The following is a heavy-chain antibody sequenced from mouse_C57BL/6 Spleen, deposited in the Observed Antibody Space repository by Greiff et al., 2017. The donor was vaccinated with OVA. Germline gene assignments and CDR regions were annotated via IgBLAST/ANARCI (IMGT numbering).Heavy chain of an antibody. CDR1: GFTFSDYG. J-gene: IGHJ3*01. CDR3: ARRGGGYYSSWFAY. V-gene: IGHV5-17*01. Sequence: EVQLVESGGGLVKPGGSLKLSCAASGFTFSDYGMHWVRQAPEKGLEWVAYISSGSSTIYYADTVKGRFTISRDNAKNTLFLQMTSLRSEDTAMYSCARRGGGYYSSWFAYWGQGTLVTVAA. CDR2: ISSGSSTI. D-gene: IGHD2-3*01.